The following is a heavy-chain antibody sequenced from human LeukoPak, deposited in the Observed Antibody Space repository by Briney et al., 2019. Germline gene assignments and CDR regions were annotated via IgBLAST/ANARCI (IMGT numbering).Heavy chain of an antibody. V-gene: IGHV1-2*02. D-gene: IGHD1-26*01. Sequence: EASVKVSCKASGYTFTGYYMHWVRQAPGQGLEWMGWINPNSGGTNYAQDFHGRVTMTRDTSISTAHKELSRLRSDDTAVYYCARAGGSGNLAWGQGTLVTVSS. CDR2: INPNSGGT. CDR1: GYTFTGYY. J-gene: IGHJ5*02. CDR3: ARAGGSGNLA.